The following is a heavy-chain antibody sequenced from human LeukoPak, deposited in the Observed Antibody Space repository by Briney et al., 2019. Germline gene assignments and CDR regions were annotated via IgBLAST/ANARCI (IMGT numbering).Heavy chain of an antibody. D-gene: IGHD6-19*01. CDR3: AKDPVKGSSGWEH. CDR1: GFTFSSYA. V-gene: IGHV3-23*01. CDR2: IASGGGT. J-gene: IGHJ4*02. Sequence: GGSLRLSCVASGFTFSSYALSWVRQAPGKGLEWVSAIASGGGTYYADSVKGRFIISRDDSKNTLYLQVNNLRADDTAVYYCAKDPVKGSSGWEHWGQGTLVAVSS.